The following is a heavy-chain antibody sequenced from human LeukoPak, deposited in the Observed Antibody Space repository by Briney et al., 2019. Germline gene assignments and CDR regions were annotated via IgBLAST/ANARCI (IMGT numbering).Heavy chain of an antibody. CDR2: ISGDGGST. Sequence: GGSLRLSCAASGFTFDDYAMHWVRQAPGKGLEWVSLISGDGGSTYYADSVKGRFTISRDNSKNSLYLQMNNLRTEDTALYYCAKDIRDIVVVVAGYGMDVWGQGTTVTVSS. D-gene: IGHD2-15*01. CDR1: GFTFDDYA. V-gene: IGHV3-43*02. CDR3: AKDIRDIVVVVAGYGMDV. J-gene: IGHJ6*02.